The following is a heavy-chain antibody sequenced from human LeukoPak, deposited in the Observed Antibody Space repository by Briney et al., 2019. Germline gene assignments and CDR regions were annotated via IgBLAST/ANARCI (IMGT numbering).Heavy chain of an antibody. Sequence: ASVKVSCKASGYTFTSYDINWVRQATGQGLEWMGWMNPNSGNTGYAQKFQGRVTMTRNTSISTAYMELSSLRSEDTAVYYCARAPLASLSGSFYYGMDVWGQGTTVTVSS. J-gene: IGHJ6*02. CDR3: ARAPLASLSGSFYYGMDV. CDR2: MNPNSGNT. CDR1: GYTFTSYD. V-gene: IGHV1-8*01. D-gene: IGHD1-26*01.